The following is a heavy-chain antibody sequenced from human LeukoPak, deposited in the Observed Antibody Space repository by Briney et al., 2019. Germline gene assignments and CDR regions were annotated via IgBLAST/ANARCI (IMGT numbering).Heavy chain of an antibody. V-gene: IGHV3-74*01. CDR1: GFTFSDYY. Sequence: GGSLRLSCAASGFTFSDYYMSWIRQAPGKGLVWVSRINNDGTDTIYADSVKGRFTISRDNAKNTLYLQTNSLRAEDTAVYYCARGSSGPDIWGQGTMVTASS. CDR2: INNDGTDT. J-gene: IGHJ3*02. CDR3: ARGSSGPDI. D-gene: IGHD3-10*01.